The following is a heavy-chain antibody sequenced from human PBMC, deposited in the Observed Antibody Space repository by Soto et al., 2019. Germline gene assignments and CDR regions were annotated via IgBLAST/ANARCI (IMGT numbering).Heavy chain of an antibody. V-gene: IGHV5-51*01. CDR1: GYSFTTYW. Sequence: GESLKISCESHGYSFTTYWITWVRQKPGKGLEWVGSFHPGESDTRYSPSFQGQVTISADRSLATAYLQWSSLQAADTAIYYCARHEATYYNFYGMDVWGQGTTVTV. CDR3: ARHEATYYNFYGMDV. J-gene: IGHJ6*02. CDR2: FHPGESDT.